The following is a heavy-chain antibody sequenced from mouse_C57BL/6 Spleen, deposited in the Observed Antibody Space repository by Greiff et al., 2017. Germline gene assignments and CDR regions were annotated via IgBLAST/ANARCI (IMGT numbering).Heavy chain of an antibody. CDR1: GYTFTSYW. CDR2: IDPSDSYT. J-gene: IGHJ3*01. CDR3: ASGDSSN. Sequence: QVQLQQSGAELVKPGASVKLSCKASGYTFTSYWMQWVKQRPGQGLEWIGEIDPSDSYTNYNQKFKGKATLTVDTSSSTAYMQLSSLTSEDSAVYYCASGDSSNWGQGTLVTVSA. V-gene: IGHV1-50*01.